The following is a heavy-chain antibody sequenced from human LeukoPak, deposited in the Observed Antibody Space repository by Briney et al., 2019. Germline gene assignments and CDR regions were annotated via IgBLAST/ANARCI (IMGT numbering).Heavy chain of an antibody. CDR2: ISGSGGCT. D-gene: IGHD4-17*01. Sequence: PGGSLRLSCAASGFTFSSYAMSWVRQAPGKGLEWVSAISGSGGCTYYADSVRGRFTISRDNSKNTLYLQMNSLRAEHIAVYYLSKIVCYGDCPYDAFDMWRRGTMLSLSS. CDR3: SKIVCYGDCPYDAFDM. V-gene: IGHV3-23*01. J-gene: IGHJ3*02. CDR1: GFTFSSYA.